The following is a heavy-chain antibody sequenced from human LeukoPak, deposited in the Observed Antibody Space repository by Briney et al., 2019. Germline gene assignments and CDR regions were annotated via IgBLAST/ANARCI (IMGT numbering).Heavy chain of an antibody. J-gene: IGHJ5*02. CDR3: ARVEVGATGWFDP. V-gene: IGHV1-18*01. CDR1: GYTVSSYG. Sequence: ASVKVSCKASGYTVSSYGISWVRQAPGQGLEWMGWISAYNVNTDYAQKLQGRVTMSTDTSTSTAYMGLSSLRSDDTAVYYCARVEVGATGWFDPWGQGTLVTVSS. CDR2: ISAYNVNT. D-gene: IGHD1-26*01.